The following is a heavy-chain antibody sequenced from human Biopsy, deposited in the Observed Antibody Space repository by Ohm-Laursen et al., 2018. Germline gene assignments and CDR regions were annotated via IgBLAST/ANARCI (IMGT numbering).Heavy chain of an antibody. V-gene: IGHV4-59*08. CDR2: IYYRGNT. CDR1: GDPITSYF. D-gene: IGHD3-10*01. J-gene: IGHJ3*01. Sequence: GTLSLTCTVSGDPITSYFWNWIRQAPGKGLEWIGNIYYRGNTNYSPSLKGRATISLDSSKNQFSLNLNSVTATDTAVYYCARRLPLRGFAFDVWGQGTVVTVS. CDR3: ARRLPLRGFAFDV.